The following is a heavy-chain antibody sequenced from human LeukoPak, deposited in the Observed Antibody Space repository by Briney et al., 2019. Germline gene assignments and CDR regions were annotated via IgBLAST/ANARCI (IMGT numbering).Heavy chain of an antibody. D-gene: IGHD5-12*01. V-gene: IGHV1-2*02. CDR3: ARGYIVATTHYFDY. CDR1: RYTFTCYD. J-gene: IGHJ4*02. Sequence: ASVQFSSHASRYTFTCYDMHWVRPAPGQGLGWMGWINPNSGGTNSAEKFQGRVTMDRDTSISTVYMELSGLRSDDTAVYYCARGYIVATTHYFDYWGQGTLVTVSS. CDR2: INPNSGGT.